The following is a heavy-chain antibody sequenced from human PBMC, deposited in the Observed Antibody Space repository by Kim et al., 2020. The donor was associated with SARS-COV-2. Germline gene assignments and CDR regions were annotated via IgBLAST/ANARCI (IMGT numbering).Heavy chain of an antibody. D-gene: IGHD3-10*01. J-gene: IGHJ4*02. CDR1: GFTFRSYS. V-gene: IGHV3-21*06. CDR2: ISMSSTYI. Sequence: GGSLRLSCEASGFTFRSYSMNWIRQAPGKGLEWVSSISMSSTYIYYADSVTGRFTISRDDATNSLFLQMNSLGAEDTATYYCARVDGSGTYTLDYWGQGTRVTVSS. CDR3: ARVDGSGTYTLDY.